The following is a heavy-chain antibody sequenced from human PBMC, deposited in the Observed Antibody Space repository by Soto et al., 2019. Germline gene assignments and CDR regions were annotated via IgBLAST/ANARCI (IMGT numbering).Heavy chain of an antibody. Sequence: PSETLSLTCTVSGGSISSGGYYWSWIRQHPGKGLEWIGYIYYSGSTYYNPSLKSRVTISVDTSKNQFSLKLSSVTAADTAVYYCARASRYSHALYYWGQGTLVTVSS. J-gene: IGHJ4*02. CDR3: ARASRYSHALYY. CDR2: IYYSGST. V-gene: IGHV4-31*03. CDR1: GGSISSGGYY. D-gene: IGHD2-15*01.